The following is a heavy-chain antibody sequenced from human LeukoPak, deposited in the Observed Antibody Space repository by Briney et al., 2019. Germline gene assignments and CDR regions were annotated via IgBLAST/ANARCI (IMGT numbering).Heavy chain of an antibody. D-gene: IGHD4-23*01. CDR3: ARDSGNSPLDY. CDR1: VGSINSYY. V-gene: IGHV4-4*09. J-gene: IGHJ4*02. CDR2: ISSSGSS. Sequence: SETLSLTCTVSVGSINSYYWSWIRQPPGEGLEYIGYISSSGSSNYNPSLRSRVTISVHTSKNQFSLKLSSVTAADTAVYYCARDSGNSPLDYWGQGTLVTVSS.